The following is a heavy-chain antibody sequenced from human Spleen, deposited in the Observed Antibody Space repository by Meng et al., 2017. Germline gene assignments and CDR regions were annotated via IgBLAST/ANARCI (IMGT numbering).Heavy chain of an antibody. V-gene: IGHV4-4*02. CDR2: IYHSRRT. CDR3: TTLYGDSIS. D-gene: IGHD4-17*01. CDR1: GGPISNDQW. Sequence: QAQLQESVPGLVKPSGTLSLTCDVSGGPISNDQWWSWVRQPPGKGLEWIGEIYHSRRTNYNPSVKSRVTMSVDKSQNQFSLKLSSVAAADTAVYYCTTLYGDSISWGQGTLVTVSS. J-gene: IGHJ4*02.